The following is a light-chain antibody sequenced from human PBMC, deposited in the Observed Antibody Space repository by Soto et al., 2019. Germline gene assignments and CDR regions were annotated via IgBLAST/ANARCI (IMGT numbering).Light chain of an antibody. Sequence: EIVLTQSPATLSLSPGQRATLSCRARQSVSSYLAWYQQKPGQAPRLLIYDASNRATGIPARFSGSGAGTEFTLTISSREPEDFAVYYCQQRSSWPPYTFGQGTKLEIK. CDR3: QQRSSWPPYT. CDR2: DAS. CDR1: QSVSSY. J-gene: IGKJ2*01. V-gene: IGKV3-11*01.